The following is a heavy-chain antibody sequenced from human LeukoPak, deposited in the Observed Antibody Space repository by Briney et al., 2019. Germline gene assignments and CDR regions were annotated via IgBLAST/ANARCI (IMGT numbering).Heavy chain of an antibody. Sequence: GGSLRLSCAASGFTVSSNYMSWVRQAPGKGLEWVSVIYSGGSTYYADSVKGRFTISRDNSKNTLYLQMDSLRAEDTAVYYCARAHDYGDYSAFDIWGQGTMITVSS. CDR3: ARAHDYGDYSAFDI. CDR1: GFTVSSNY. V-gene: IGHV3-53*01. D-gene: IGHD4-17*01. CDR2: IYSGGST. J-gene: IGHJ3*02.